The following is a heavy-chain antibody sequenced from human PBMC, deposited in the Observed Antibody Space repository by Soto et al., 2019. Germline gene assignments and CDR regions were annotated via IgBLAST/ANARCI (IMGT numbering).Heavy chain of an antibody. CDR1: GGSISSYY. CDR3: AKVRRTPPNYYYYGMDV. Sequence: TSETLSLTCTVSGGSISSYYWSWIRQPPGKGLEWIGYIYYSGSTNYNPSLKSRVTISVDTSKNQFSLKLSSVTAADTAVYYCAKVRRTPPNYYYYGMDVWGQGTTVTVSS. CDR2: IYYSGST. V-gene: IGHV4-59*01. D-gene: IGHD2-15*01. J-gene: IGHJ6*02.